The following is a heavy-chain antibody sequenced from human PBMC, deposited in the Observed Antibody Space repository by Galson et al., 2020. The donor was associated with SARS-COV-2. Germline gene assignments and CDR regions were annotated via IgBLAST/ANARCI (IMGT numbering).Heavy chain of an antibody. Sequence: GGSLRLSCAASGFIFNYHAMHWVRQAPGQGLEWVACILHDGSKKFYADSVKGRFTVARDNSKNTLYLEMNTLRADDTAVYYCARDDGVAGGDYWGQGTLVTVSS. CDR1: GFIFNYHA. J-gene: IGHJ4*02. CDR3: ARDDGVAGGDY. D-gene: IGHD6-19*01. V-gene: IGHV3-30*04. CDR2: ILHDGSKK.